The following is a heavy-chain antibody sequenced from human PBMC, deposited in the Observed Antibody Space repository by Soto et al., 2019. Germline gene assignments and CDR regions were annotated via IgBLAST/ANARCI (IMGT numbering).Heavy chain of an antibody. D-gene: IGHD1-20*01. J-gene: IGHJ6*03. CDR3: ARGGWGIYSIPDYNNVYYMDI. CDR1: GVSISSSGG. V-gene: IGHV4-4*02. CDR2: INHTGSA. Sequence: SETLCLSCAVAGVSISSSGGLSWVRPPPGKGLEWIGEINHTGSATYSPSLKSRVTISVDTSKDQFSLRLTSLTAADTAVYFCARGGWGIYSIPDYNNVYYMDIWGKGTTVTVSS.